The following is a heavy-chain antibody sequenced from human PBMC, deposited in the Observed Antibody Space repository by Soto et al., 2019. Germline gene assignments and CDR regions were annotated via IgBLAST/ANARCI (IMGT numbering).Heavy chain of an antibody. Sequence: GGSLRLSCAASGFPVSSNYMSWVRQSPGKGLEWVSVIYSGGSTTFYADSVKGRFTISRDNSKNTLYLQMNSLRAEDTAVYYCARGRAYLDYWGQGILVTVSS. J-gene: IGHJ4*02. CDR1: GFPVSSNY. D-gene: IGHD2-2*01. V-gene: IGHV3-66*01. CDR2: IYSGGST. CDR3: ARGRAYLDY.